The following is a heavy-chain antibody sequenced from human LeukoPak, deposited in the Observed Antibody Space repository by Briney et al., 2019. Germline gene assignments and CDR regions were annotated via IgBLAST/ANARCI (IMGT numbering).Heavy chain of an antibody. CDR1: GDSINNNNYY. J-gene: IGHJ5*02. D-gene: IGHD3-22*01. Sequence: NPSETLSLTCTVSGDSINNNNYYWSWIRQPPGKGLEWIGYIYYSGSTYYNPSLKSRVTISVDTSKNQFSLKLSSVTAADTAVYYCARGYYYDSSGWDWFDPWGQGTLVTVSS. V-gene: IGHV4-30-4*01. CDR2: IYYSGST. CDR3: ARGYYYDSSGWDWFDP.